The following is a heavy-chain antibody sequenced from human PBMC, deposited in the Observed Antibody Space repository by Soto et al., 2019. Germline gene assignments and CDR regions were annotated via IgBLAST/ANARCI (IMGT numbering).Heavy chain of an antibody. CDR1: GFSVSSSH. Sequence: GGSLRLSCGVSGFSVSSSHMNWVRQAPGKGLEWVSVIYSGGSTYYAVSVKGRFTISRDNSKNTLYLQMNSLRAEDTAVYYCAKDQQLGFFDYWGQGTLVTVSS. J-gene: IGHJ4*02. D-gene: IGHD6-13*01. CDR2: IYSGGST. V-gene: IGHV3-53*05. CDR3: AKDQQLGFFDY.